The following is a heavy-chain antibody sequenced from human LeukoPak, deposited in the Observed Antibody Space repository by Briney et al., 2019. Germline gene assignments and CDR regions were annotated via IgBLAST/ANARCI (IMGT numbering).Heavy chain of an antibody. CDR1: GGTFSSYA. D-gene: IGHD5-18*01. V-gene: IGHV1-69*05. Sequence: SVKVSCKASGGTFSSYAISWVRQAPGQGLEWMGGIIPIFGTANYAKKFQGRVTITTDESTSTAYMELSSLRSEDTAVYYCARDRRGDVDTAMVDAFDIWGQGTMVTVSS. CDR3: ARDRRGDVDTAMVDAFDI. CDR2: IIPIFGTA. J-gene: IGHJ3*02.